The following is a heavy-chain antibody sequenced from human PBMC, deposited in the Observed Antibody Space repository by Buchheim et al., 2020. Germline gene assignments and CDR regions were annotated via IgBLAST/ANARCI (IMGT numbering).Heavy chain of an antibody. Sequence: QVQQWGAGLLKPSETLSLTCAVYGGSFSDYYCNWIRQTPGKGLEWIGEINHSGSTNSNPSLKSRVTISVDTSKNPFSLKLSSVTAADTAVYYCARVLWEGAQGEYFDYWGQGT. J-gene: IGHJ4*02. CDR3: ARVLWEGAQGEYFDY. CDR2: INHSGST. V-gene: IGHV4-34*01. CDR1: GGSFSDYY. D-gene: IGHD3-16*01.